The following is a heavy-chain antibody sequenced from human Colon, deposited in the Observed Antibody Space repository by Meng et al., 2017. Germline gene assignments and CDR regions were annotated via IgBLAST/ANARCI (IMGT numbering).Heavy chain of an antibody. CDR2: IHSSGNT. Sequence: QVQLQESGPGLVKPSQTLSLTCPISGGSINSAHYYWNWIRQSPGKGLEWLGYIHSSGNTYYTPSLKSRLTMSLDTSKNQFSLRLTSVTAADTAVYYCARNPVIPDARTFDFWGQGALVTVSS. CDR1: GGSINSAHYY. D-gene: IGHD2-2*01. V-gene: IGHV4-30-4*01. J-gene: IGHJ4*02. CDR3: ARNPVIPDARTFDF.